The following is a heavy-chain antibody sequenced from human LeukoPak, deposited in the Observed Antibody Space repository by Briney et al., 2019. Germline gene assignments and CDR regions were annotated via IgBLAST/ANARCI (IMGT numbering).Heavy chain of an antibody. CDR3: ARAPLRDSSGYYYFYFDY. D-gene: IGHD3-22*01. Sequence: SETLSLTCTVSGGSISSYYWSWIRQPPGKGLEWIGYIYYSGSTNYNPSLKSRVTISVDTSKNQFSLKLSSVTAADTAEYYCARAPLRDSSGYYYFYFDYWGQGTLVTVSS. CDR2: IYYSGST. CDR1: GGSISSYY. V-gene: IGHV4-59*01. J-gene: IGHJ4*02.